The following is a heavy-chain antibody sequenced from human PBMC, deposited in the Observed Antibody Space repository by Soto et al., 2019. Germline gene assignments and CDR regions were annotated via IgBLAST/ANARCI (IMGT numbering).Heavy chain of an antibody. J-gene: IGHJ4*02. Sequence: VQLMQSGAEVKQPGSSVKVSCKASGGTFSSHSINWVRQATGPGLEWMGGIITLFGTANYAQNFQGRVTITADQSTSTAYMQLNSLRSDDTAVYYSAREVGYGDFSAALLDWGQGTLVTVSS. V-gene: IGHV1-69*01. D-gene: IGHD4-17*01. CDR1: GGTFSSHS. CDR3: AREVGYGDFSAALLD. CDR2: IITLFGTA.